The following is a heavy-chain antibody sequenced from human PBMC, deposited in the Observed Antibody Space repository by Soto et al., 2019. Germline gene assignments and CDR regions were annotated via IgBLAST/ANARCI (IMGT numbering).Heavy chain of an antibody. V-gene: IGHV3-74*01. CDR3: VRDIR. Sequence: EVQLVESGGGLVQPGGSLRLSCAASGFTFNNFWMYWVRQTPEKGLVWVSGINSDGTTTIYADPVKGRFTISRDNAKNTLYLHMNSLTVEDTAIYYCVRDIRWGQGTLVTVSS. J-gene: IGHJ4*02. CDR2: INSDGTTT. CDR1: GFTFNNFW.